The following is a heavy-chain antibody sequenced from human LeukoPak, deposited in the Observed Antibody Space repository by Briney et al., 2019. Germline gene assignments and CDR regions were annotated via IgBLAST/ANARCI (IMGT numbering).Heavy chain of an antibody. J-gene: IGHJ4*02. CDR1: GGSISNYY. D-gene: IGHD6-19*01. V-gene: IGHV4-59*01. CDR3: ARQYSSGWTFGY. CDR2: ISYSGST. Sequence: SETLSLTCTVSGGSISNYYWDWVRQSPGKGLEWIGYISYSGSTNYNPSLKSRVTISVDTSKNQFSLKLSSVTAADTAVYYCARQYSSGWTFGYWGQGTLVTVSS.